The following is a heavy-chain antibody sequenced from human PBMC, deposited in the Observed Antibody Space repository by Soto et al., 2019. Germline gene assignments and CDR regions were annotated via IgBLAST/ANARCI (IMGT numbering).Heavy chain of an antibody. J-gene: IGHJ1*01. D-gene: IGHD5-12*01. CDR3: ARWHSLDLVFHH. CDR2: IYSGGRT. CDR1: GFSVSNNY. Sequence: PGGSLRLSCAASGFSVSNNYLSWVRQAPGKGLEWVSVIYSGGRTYYADSVKDRFTISRDKSENTLYLQMNSLRAEDTAVYYCARWHSLDLVFHHWGQGTLVTVSS. V-gene: IGHV3-53*01.